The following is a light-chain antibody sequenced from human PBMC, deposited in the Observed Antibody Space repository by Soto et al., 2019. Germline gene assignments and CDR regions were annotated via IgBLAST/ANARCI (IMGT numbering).Light chain of an antibody. J-gene: IGKJ5*01. CDR3: QQHNQWPIT. Sequence: EIVMTQSPATLSVSPGDSATLSCRASQTVTSDLAWYQQKPGQAPRLLIYYISTRATGIPARFSGSGSGTEFTLTINSLQSEDSAVYYCQQHNQWPITFGQGTRLEIK. CDR1: QTVTSD. V-gene: IGKV3D-15*01. CDR2: YIS.